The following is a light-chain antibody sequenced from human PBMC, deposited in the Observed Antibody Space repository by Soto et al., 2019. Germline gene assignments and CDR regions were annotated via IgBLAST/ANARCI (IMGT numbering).Light chain of an antibody. V-gene: IGLV1-51*01. CDR1: SSNIGNNY. CDR2: ENN. J-gene: IGLJ3*02. Sequence: QSALTQPASVSAAPGQKVTISCSGSSSNIGNNYVSWYQQLPGTAPKLLIYENNKRPSGIPDRFFGSKSGSSASLTIIGLQAEDEADYYCQSFDNSVSGSGVFGGGTKLTVL. CDR3: QSFDNSVSGSGV.